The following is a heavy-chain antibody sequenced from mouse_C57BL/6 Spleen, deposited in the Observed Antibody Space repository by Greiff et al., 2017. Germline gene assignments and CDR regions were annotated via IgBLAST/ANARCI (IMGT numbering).Heavy chain of an antibody. CDR2: IHPNSGST. J-gene: IGHJ2*01. D-gene: IGHD1-1*01. V-gene: IGHV1-64*01. CDR1: GYTFTSYW. Sequence: VQLQQPGAELVKPGASVKLSCKASGYTFTSYWMHWVKQRPGQGLEWIGMIHPNSGSTNYNEKFKSKATLTVDKSSSTAYMQLSSLTSEDSAVYYCAGITTVVAGDYWGQGTTLTVSS. CDR3: AGITTVVAGDY.